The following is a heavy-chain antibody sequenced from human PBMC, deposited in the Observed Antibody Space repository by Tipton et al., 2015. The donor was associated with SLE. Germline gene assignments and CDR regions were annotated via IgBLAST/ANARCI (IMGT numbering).Heavy chain of an antibody. J-gene: IGHJ4*02. V-gene: IGHV4-61*09. Sequence: TLSLTCTVSVGPLTSGRSYWSWIRQPAGKGLEWIGHIYTTGSTNYSPSLKSRVTISFDTSETQFSLKLASVTIADAAVYYCARVSSGTNYAIESWGQGTLVTVSS. CDR3: ARVSSGTNYAIES. CDR1: VGPLTSGRSY. CDR2: IYTTGST. D-gene: IGHD4/OR15-4a*01.